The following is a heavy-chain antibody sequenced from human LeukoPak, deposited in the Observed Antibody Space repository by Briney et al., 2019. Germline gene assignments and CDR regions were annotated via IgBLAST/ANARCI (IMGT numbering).Heavy chain of an antibody. CDR3: ARDKAHSYGRYFGP. CDR2: ISNGRT. V-gene: IGHV4-59*01. Sequence: SETLSLTCSVSGGSISTYYWNWIRQTPGKGLEWIGHISNGRTDYNPSRKSRVTISVDTSKNQFSLKLTSVTAADTAVYYCARDKAHSYGRYFGPWGQGALVIVSS. CDR1: GGSISTYY. J-gene: IGHJ5*02. D-gene: IGHD5-18*01.